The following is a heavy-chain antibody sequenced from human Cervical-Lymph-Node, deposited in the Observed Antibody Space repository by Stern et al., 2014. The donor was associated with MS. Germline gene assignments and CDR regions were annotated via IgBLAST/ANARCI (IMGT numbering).Heavy chain of an antibody. D-gene: IGHD5-12*01. J-gene: IGHJ4*02. V-gene: IGHV4-31*03. CDR1: GASVSSSGYY. CDR2: IYDPGST. Sequence: QVQLQESGPGLVKPSQTVSLTCTVSGASVSSSGYYWSWIRQHPGKGLEWIGYIYDPGSTYYNPSLKSRVTISLDTSKNRFSLRLSSVTAADTAVYFCARGATINDFDFWGQGTLVTVSS. CDR3: ARGATINDFDF.